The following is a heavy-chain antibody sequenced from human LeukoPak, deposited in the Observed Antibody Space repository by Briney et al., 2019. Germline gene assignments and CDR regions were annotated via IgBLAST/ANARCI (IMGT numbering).Heavy chain of an antibody. V-gene: IGHV3-30*02. CDR1: GFTFSSYG. J-gene: IGHJ4*02. CDR2: IRYDGSKK. CDR3: ANTVVPAANTDY. Sequence: GGSLRLSCAASGFTFSSYGMHWVRQAPGKGLEWVAFIRYDGSKKYYADSVKGRFTISRDNSKNTLYLQMNSLRAEDTAVYYCANTVVPAANTDYWGQGTLVTVSS. D-gene: IGHD2-2*01.